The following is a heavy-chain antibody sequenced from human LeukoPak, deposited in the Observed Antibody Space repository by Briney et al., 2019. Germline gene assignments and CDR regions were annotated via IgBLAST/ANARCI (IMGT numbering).Heavy chain of an antibody. Sequence: PGESLKISCKGSGYSFTSYWIGWVRQMPGKGLEWMGIIYPGDSDTRYSPSFQGQVTISADKPISTAYLQWSSLKASDTAMYYCARHRAPYYDYVWGSYHQNWFDPWGQGTLVTVSS. D-gene: IGHD3-16*02. V-gene: IGHV5-51*01. CDR2: IYPGDSDT. CDR3: ARHRAPYYDYVWGSYHQNWFDP. J-gene: IGHJ5*02. CDR1: GYSFTSYW.